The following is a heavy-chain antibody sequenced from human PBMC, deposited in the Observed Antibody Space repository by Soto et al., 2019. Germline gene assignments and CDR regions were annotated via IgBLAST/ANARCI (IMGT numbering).Heavy chain of an antibody. V-gene: IGHV3-30*18. Sequence: QVQLVESGGGVVQPGRSLRLSCAASGFTFSSYGMHWVRQAPGEGLEWVAVISYDGSNKYYADSVKGRFTISRDNSKNTLYLQMNSLRAEDTAVYYCAKGRGYYYDTDAFDIWGQGTMVTVSS. J-gene: IGHJ3*02. CDR3: AKGRGYYYDTDAFDI. CDR1: GFTFSSYG. D-gene: IGHD3-22*01. CDR2: ISYDGSNK.